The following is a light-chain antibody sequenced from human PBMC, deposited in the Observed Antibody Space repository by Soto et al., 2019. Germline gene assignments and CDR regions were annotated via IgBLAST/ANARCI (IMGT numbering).Light chain of an antibody. CDR2: VNSDGSH. V-gene: IGLV4-69*02. Sequence: QLVLTQSPSASASLGASVTLTCSLSSGHSSYAVAWHQQQPEKGPRFLVKVNSDGSHSKGDVISDRFSGSSAGAERYLTSSSLQSDDEADYYWQTWGRGIQVFGGGTKLTVL. CDR3: QTWGRGIQV. CDR1: SGHSSYA. J-gene: IGLJ2*01.